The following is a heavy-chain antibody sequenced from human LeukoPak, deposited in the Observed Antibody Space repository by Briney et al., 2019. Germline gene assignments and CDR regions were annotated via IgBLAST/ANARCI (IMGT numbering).Heavy chain of an antibody. V-gene: IGHV1-2*02. CDR3: ARTGAYYSGMYYFDF. CDR1: GYTFTAYY. J-gene: IGHJ4*02. D-gene: IGHD3-10*01. CDR2: INPNSGVT. Sequence: ASMKVSCKASGYTFTAYYIHWVRQAPGQGLEWMGWINPNSGVTNYAQKFQGRVTMTRDTSISTAYMELSRVRSDDRAIYYCARTGAYYSGMYYFDFWGQGTLVTVSS.